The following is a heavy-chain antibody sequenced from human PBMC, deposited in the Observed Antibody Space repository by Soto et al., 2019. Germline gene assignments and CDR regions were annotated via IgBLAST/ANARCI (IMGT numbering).Heavy chain of an antibody. D-gene: IGHD3-10*01. V-gene: IGHV3-53*04. J-gene: IGHJ6*02. CDR1: GIPVSSNY. Sequence: EVQLVESGGGLVQPGGSLRLSCAASGIPVSSNYMTWVRQAPGKGLEWVSVLHSGGDTYYANSVKGRFTISRHDSTNTLFLQTHSLTPEDTAVYYCARDGPYYYASRMDVWGQGTTVTVSS. CDR3: ARDGPYYYASRMDV. CDR2: LHSGGDT.